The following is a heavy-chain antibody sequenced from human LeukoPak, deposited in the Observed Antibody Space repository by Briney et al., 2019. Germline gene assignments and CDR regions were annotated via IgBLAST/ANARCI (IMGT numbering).Heavy chain of an antibody. D-gene: IGHD2-8*01. Sequence: SETLSLTCTVSGGSISNYFWNWIRQPPGKGLEWIGYIKTSGSAYCNPSLKSRVTVSVDTSKNQFSLKLSSVTAADTAVYYCARGYCANSTCCNFDYWGQGTLVTVSS. CDR3: ARGYCANSTCCNFDY. CDR1: GGSISNYF. CDR2: IKTSGSA. V-gene: IGHV4-59*01. J-gene: IGHJ4*02.